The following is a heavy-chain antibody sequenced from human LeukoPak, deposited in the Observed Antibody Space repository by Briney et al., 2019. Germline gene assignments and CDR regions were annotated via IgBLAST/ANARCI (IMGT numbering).Heavy chain of an antibody. CDR1: GYTFTAYY. CDR3: ARIGGAHNFDY. Sequence: GASVKVSCRASGYTFTAYYMHWVRQAPGQGLEWMGRINPNTGGTNYAQKFQGRVTMTGDTSISTAYMELSRLTPDDTAVYYCARIGGAHNFDYWGQGTLVTVSS. J-gene: IGHJ4*02. D-gene: IGHD3-16*01. CDR2: INPNTGGT. V-gene: IGHV1-2*06.